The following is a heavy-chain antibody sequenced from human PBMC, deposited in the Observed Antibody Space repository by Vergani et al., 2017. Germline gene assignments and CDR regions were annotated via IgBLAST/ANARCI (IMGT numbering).Heavy chain of an antibody. Sequence: QVQLQESGPGLVKPSETLSLTCTVSGGSICSYYWSWIRQPQGKGLEWIGYIYYSGSTNYNPSLKSRVTISVDTSKNQFSMKLSSVTAADTAVYYCARGFYGSNSWFDYWGQGTLVTVSS. CDR2: IYYSGST. V-gene: IGHV4-59*01. J-gene: IGHJ4*02. CDR3: ARGFYGSNSWFDY. CDR1: GGSICSYY. D-gene: IGHD4-23*01.